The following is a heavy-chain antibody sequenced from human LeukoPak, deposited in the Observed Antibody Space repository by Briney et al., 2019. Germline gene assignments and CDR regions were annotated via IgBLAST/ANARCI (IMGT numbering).Heavy chain of an antibody. V-gene: IGHV3-11*01. Sequence: GGSLRLSCAASGFTFSDYYMSWIRQAPGKGLEWVSYISSSGRTIYYTDSVKGRLTISRDNAKNSLYLQMNSLRAEDTAVYYCARDRGESSGRYLNWGQGTLVTVSS. CDR2: ISSSGRTI. CDR3: ARDRGESSGRYLN. J-gene: IGHJ1*01. D-gene: IGHD6-19*01. CDR1: GFTFSDYY.